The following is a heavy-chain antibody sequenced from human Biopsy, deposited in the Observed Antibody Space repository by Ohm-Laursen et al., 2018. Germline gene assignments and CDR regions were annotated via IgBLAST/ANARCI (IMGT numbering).Heavy chain of an antibody. Sequence: GTLSLTCTVSGGSISSYYWSWIRQPPGKGLEWIGYIYYTGSTNYNPSLKSRVTISVDTSMNHLSLRLTSVTAADTAVYYCARHAPSYSGSYWRYFDLWGHGILVTVSS. CDR1: GGSISSYY. CDR3: ARHAPSYSGSYWRYFDL. CDR2: IYYTGST. D-gene: IGHD1-26*01. V-gene: IGHV4-59*08. J-gene: IGHJ2*01.